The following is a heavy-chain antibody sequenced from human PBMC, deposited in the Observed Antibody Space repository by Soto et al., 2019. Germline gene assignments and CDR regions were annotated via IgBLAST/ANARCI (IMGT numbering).Heavy chain of an antibody. V-gene: IGHV4-4*07. CDR3: ARDGLGRGYYYYGMDV. Sequence: QVRLQESGPGLVKPSETLSLTCTVSGASISDYYWSWIRQPAGKGVEWIGRIYTSGNTNYNPSLKSRVTISVDTSKNQFSLKLSSVTAADTAIYYCARDGLGRGYYYYGMDVWGQGTTVTVSS. CDR1: GASISDYY. CDR2: IYTSGNT. J-gene: IGHJ6*02. D-gene: IGHD3-16*01.